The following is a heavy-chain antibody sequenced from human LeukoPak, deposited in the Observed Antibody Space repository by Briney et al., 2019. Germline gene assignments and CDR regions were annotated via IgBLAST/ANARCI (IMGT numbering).Heavy chain of an antibody. J-gene: IGHJ4*02. CDR3: ARGGWLKTPYYFDF. Sequence: SETLSLTCTVSGASINNYFWSWVRQPPGKGLEWIGYMYSSGSSTYNPSLKSRVTMSIDPSRNQLSLRVTSVTAADTAVYYCARGGWLKTPYYFDFWGQGSLVTVSS. V-gene: IGHV4-59*01. CDR1: GASINNYF. CDR2: MYSSGSS. D-gene: IGHD5-24*01.